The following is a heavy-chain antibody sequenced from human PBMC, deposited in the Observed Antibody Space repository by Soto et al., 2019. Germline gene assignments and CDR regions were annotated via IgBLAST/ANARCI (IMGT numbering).Heavy chain of an antibody. Sequence: VQLVESGGGVVQPGRSLRLSCAASGFTFSSYEMNWVRQAPGKGLEWVSYITSSGGTIYYADFVKGRFTISRDNAQNSLYLQMNSLRAEDTAVYYCARDGPYGDWFDPWGQGALVTVSS. CDR3: ARDGPYGDWFDP. J-gene: IGHJ5*02. V-gene: IGHV3-48*03. CDR2: ITSSGGTI. CDR1: GFTFSSYE. D-gene: IGHD4-17*01.